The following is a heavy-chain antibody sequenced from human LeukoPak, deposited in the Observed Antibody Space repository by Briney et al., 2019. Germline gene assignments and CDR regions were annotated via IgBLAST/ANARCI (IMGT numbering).Heavy chain of an antibody. D-gene: IGHD3-22*01. CDR3: ASPTYYYDSSGYYDCNY. CDR1: GFTFSSYS. J-gene: IGHJ4*02. CDR2: ISYDGSNK. V-gene: IGHV3-30*03. Sequence: GGSLRLSCAASGFTFSSYSMNWVRQAPGKGLEWVAVISYDGSNKYYADSVKGRFTISRDNSKNTLYLQMNSLRAEDTAVYYCASPTYYYDSSGYYDCNYWGQGTLVTVSS.